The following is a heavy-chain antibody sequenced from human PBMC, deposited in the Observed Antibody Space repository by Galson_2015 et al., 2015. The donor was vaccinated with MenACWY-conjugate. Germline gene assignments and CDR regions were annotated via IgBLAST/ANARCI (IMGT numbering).Heavy chain of an antibody. J-gene: IGHJ4*02. Sequence: SVKVSCKASGYTFTSYTLHWVRQAPGQRLEWMGWVNAGNGNTKYSQKFQDGVTITRDTSASTAYMELSSLRAEDTAVYYCARGGRGYSYGLGYWGQGTLVTVSS. CDR3: ARGGRGYSYGLGY. CDR1: GYTFTSYT. D-gene: IGHD5-18*01. V-gene: IGHV1-3*01. CDR2: VNAGNGNT.